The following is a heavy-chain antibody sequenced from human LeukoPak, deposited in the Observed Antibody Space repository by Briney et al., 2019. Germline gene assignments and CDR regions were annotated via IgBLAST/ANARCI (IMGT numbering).Heavy chain of an antibody. D-gene: IGHD1-26*01. CDR2: IRHDGTYK. J-gene: IGHJ6*03. CDR3: AKDGGSYSPYFYMDV. CDR1: GFTFSTYG. V-gene: IGHV3-30*02. Sequence: GGSLRLSCAASGFTFSTYGMHWVRQAPGKGLEWVAFIRHDGTYKYYADSVKGRLTISRDNSKNTLYLQMNSLRAEDRAVYYCAKDGGSYSPYFYMDVWGKGTTVTVSS.